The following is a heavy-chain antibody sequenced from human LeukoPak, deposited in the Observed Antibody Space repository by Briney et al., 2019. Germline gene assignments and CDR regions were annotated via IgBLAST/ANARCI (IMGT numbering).Heavy chain of an antibody. CDR1: GFTFSDYA. V-gene: IGHV3-23*01. J-gene: IGHJ4*02. CDR2: ISDSGAGT. Sequence: PGGSLRLSCVASGFTFSDYAMSWVRQAPGQGLEWVSGISDSGAGTYYTDSVKGRCTISRDNSRNTVSLQLNNLRAEDTAVYFCARHDSFIPYWGQGTLVTVTS. CDR3: ARHDSFIPY. D-gene: IGHD3-16*02.